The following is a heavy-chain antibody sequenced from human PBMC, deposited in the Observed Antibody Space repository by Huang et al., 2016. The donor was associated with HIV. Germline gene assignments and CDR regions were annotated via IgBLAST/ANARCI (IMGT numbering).Heavy chain of an antibody. Sequence: EVQLVESGGGLVQPGRSMRLSCEASGITFDDYAMHWVRQAPGKGREWVSGISWNSGSIGYADSVKGRFTISRDNAKNSLYLQMNSLRPEDTALYYCAKGPFSGNYYIAFDIWGQGTMVTISS. V-gene: IGHV3-9*01. CDR2: ISWNSGSI. D-gene: IGHD1-26*01. CDR1: GITFDDYA. J-gene: IGHJ3*02. CDR3: AKGPFSGNYYIAFDI.